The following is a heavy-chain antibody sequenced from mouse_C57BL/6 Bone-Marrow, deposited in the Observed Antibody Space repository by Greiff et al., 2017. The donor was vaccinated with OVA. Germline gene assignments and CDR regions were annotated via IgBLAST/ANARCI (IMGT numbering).Heavy chain of an antibody. J-gene: IGHJ2*01. V-gene: IGHV1-52*01. CDR3: AREVVTTQYYFDY. D-gene: IGHD2-2*01. CDR1: GYTFTSYW. CDR2: IDPSDSET. Sequence: QVQLQQPGAELVRPGSSVKLSCKASGYTFTSYWMHWVKQRPIQGLEWIGNIDPSDSETHYNQKFKDKATLTVDKSSSTAYMQLSSLTSEDSAVYYCAREVVTTQYYFDYWGQGTTLTVSS.